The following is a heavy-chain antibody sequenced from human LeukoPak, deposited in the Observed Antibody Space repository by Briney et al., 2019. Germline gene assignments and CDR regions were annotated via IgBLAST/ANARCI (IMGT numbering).Heavy chain of an antibody. J-gene: IGHJ3*02. CDR3: TTGIRWELELSPDAFDI. CDR2: IYSGGST. V-gene: IGHV3-53*01. D-gene: IGHD1-26*01. Sequence: GGSLRLSCAASGFTVSSNYMSWVRQAPGKGLEWVSVIYSGGSTYYADSVKGRFTISRDNSKNTLYLQMNSLRAEDTAVYYCTTGIRWELELSPDAFDIWGQGTMVTVSS. CDR1: GFTVSSNY.